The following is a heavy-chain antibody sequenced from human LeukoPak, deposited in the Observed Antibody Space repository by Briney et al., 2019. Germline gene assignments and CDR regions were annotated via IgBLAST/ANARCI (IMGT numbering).Heavy chain of an antibody. Sequence: SETLSLTCTVSGGSISSTSYYWGWIRQPPGEGLEWIGSIYYPGSTYYNPSLKSRVTISVDTSKNQFSLKLNSVTAADTAVYYCARDHKIIRPNGDYVGYWGQGTLVTVSS. D-gene: IGHD4-17*01. CDR1: GGSISSTSYY. CDR2: IYYPGST. J-gene: IGHJ4*02. CDR3: ARDHKIIRPNGDYVGY. V-gene: IGHV4-39*07.